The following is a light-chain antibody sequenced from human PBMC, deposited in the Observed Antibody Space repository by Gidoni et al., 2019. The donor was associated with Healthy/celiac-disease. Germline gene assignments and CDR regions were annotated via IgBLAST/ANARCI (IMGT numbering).Light chain of an antibody. CDR2: AAS. V-gene: IGKV1-39*01. CDR3: QQSYSTPLT. CDR1: QSISSY. J-gene: IGKJ4*01. Sequence: DIQITQSPSSLSASVGDRVTITCRASQSISSYLNGYQQKPGKAPKLLIYAASSLQSGVPSRFSGSGSGTDFTLTISSLQPEDFATYYCQQSYSTPLTFGGGTKVEIK.